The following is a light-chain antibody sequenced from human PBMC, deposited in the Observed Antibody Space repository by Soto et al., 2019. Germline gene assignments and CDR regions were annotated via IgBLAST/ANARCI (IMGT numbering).Light chain of an antibody. J-gene: IGKJ1*01. CDR1: QSVLYSSNNKNY. CDR2: WAS. CDR3: QQYYCTRT. Sequence: DIVMTQSPDSLAVSLGERATINCKSSQSVLYSSNNKNYLAWYQQKPGQPPKLLIYWASTRVSGVPDRFSGSGSGTDFTLTISSLQAQDVAVYSCQQYYCTRTFGQGTQVEIK. V-gene: IGKV4-1*01.